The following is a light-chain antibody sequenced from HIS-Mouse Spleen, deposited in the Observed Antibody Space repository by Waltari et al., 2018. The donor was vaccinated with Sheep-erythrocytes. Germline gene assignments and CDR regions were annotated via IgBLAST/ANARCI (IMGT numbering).Light chain of an antibody. CDR1: SSDVGGYTD. CDR3: CSYAGSYNHV. Sequence: QSALTQPRSVSGSPGQSVTISCTGPSSDVGGYTDVSWYQQHPGQAPKLLIYDVSKRPSGVPDRFSGSKSGNTASLTISGLQAEDEADYYCCSYAGSYNHVFATGTKVTVL. CDR2: DVS. V-gene: IGLV2-11*01. J-gene: IGLJ1*01.